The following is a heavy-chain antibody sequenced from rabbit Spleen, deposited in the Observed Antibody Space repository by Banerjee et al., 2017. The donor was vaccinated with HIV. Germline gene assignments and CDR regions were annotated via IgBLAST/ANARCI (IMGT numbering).Heavy chain of an antibody. CDR2: IYGGSSGRS. J-gene: IGHJ6*01. D-gene: IGHD4-2*01. V-gene: IGHV1S45*01. CDR3: ARSLAGYAGVGYANFRDYYGMDL. Sequence: QEQLEESGGGLVQPGASLTLTCTASGFSFSNNYYICWVRQAPGKGLEWIACIYGGSSGRSYYASWAKGRLTISKTSSTTVTLQMTSLTDADTATYFCARSLAGYAGVGYANFRDYYGMDLWGPGTLVTVS. CDR1: GFSFSNNYY.